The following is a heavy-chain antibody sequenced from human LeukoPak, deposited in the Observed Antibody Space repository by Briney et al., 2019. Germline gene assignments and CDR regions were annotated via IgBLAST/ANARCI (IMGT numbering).Heavy chain of an antibody. J-gene: IGHJ4*02. CDR3: ARRRGYSYGFDY. CDR1: GGSISSSSYY. Sequence: SETLSLTCTVSGGSISSSSYYWGWIRQPPGKGLEWIGSIYYSGSTYYNPSLKSRVTISVDTSKNQFSLKLSSVTAADTAVYYCARRRGYSYGFDYWGQGTLVTVSS. V-gene: IGHV4-39*01. CDR2: IYYSGST. D-gene: IGHD5-18*01.